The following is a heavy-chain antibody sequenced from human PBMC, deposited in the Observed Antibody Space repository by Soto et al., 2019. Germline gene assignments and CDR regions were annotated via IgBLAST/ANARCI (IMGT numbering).Heavy chain of an antibody. J-gene: IGHJ6*02. CDR1: GFTFRDYY. D-gene: IGHD3-10*01. Sequence: GGSLRLSCAASGFTFRDYYMSWIRQAPGKGLEWVANIKQDGSEKYYVDSVKGRFTISRDNAKNSLYLQMNSLRAEDTAVYYCARSSGGSGKLWNYYGMDVWGQGTTGTVSS. CDR3: ARSSGGSGKLWNYYGMDV. V-gene: IGHV3-7*01. CDR2: IKQDGSEK.